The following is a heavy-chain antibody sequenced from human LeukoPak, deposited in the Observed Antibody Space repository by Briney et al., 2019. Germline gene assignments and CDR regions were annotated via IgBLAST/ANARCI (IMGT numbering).Heavy chain of an antibody. V-gene: IGHV1-69*05. CDR2: VIPIFGTA. Sequence: ASVKVSCKASGGTFSSSAISWVRQAPGQGLEWMGGVIPIFGTANYAQKFQGRVTITTDESTSTAYMELSSLRSEDTAVYYCAREVNPEYKWNYGHGFDIWGQGTMVNGSS. CDR1: GGTFSSSA. J-gene: IGHJ3*02. CDR3: AREVNPEYKWNYGHGFDI. D-gene: IGHD1-7*01.